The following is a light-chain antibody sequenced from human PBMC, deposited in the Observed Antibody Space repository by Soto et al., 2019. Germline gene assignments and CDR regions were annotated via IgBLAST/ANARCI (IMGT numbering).Light chain of an antibody. J-gene: IGLJ1*01. CDR3: SSYTSSSTHNYV. Sequence: QSVLTQPASVSGSPGQSITISCTGTSSDVGGYNYVSWYQQHPGKAPKLMIYDVSNRPSGVSNRFSGSKSGNTASLTISGLQAEYEADYYCSSYTSSSTHNYVFGTGTKLTVL. V-gene: IGLV2-14*03. CDR2: DVS. CDR1: SSDVGGYNY.